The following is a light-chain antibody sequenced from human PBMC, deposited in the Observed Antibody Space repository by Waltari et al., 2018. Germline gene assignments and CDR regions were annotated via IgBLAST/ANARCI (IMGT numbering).Light chain of an antibody. CDR2: GAS. CDR1: QSIYAN. CDR3: QQYNRWPPVT. Sequence: EVVMTQSPATLSVSPGERATLSCSASQSIYANLAWYQQKPGQSPRLLIYGASTRATGIPSRFSGSGSGTDFTLTISSLQSEDSAVYFCQQYNRWPPVTFGGGTKVEIK. V-gene: IGKV3-15*01. J-gene: IGKJ4*01.